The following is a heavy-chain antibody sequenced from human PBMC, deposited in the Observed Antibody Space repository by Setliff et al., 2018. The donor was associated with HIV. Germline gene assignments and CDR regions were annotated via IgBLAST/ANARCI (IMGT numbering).Heavy chain of an antibody. CDR1: EYTFATYW. CDR2: IYPDDSNI. CDR3: ARRDGRRMNAFDF. V-gene: IGHV5-51*01. D-gene: IGHD2-21*02. J-gene: IGHJ3*01. Sequence: GESLTISCKGSEYTFATYWIGWVRQVPGKDLEWMAIIYPDDSNIRYNPSFQSRVTISVDKSITTAYLQWNSLETSDTAIYFCARRDGRRMNAFDFWGQGTMVTVSS.